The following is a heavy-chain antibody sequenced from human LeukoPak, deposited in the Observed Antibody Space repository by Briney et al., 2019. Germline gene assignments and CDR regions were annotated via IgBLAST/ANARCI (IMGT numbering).Heavy chain of an antibody. D-gene: IGHD4-17*01. V-gene: IGHV7-4-1*02. CDR1: GYTFTSYA. Sequence: ASVKVSCKASGYTFTSYAMNWVRQAPGQGLEWMGWINTNTGNPTYAQGFTGRFVFSLDTSVSTAYLQISSLKAEDTAVYYCARESPPIHGDYDIVDIWGQGTMVTVSS. CDR2: INTNTGNP. CDR3: ARESPPIHGDYDIVDI. J-gene: IGHJ3*02.